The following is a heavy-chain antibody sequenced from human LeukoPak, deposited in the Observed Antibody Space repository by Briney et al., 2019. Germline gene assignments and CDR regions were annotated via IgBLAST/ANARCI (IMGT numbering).Heavy chain of an antibody. J-gene: IGHJ6*02. D-gene: IGHD2-15*01. Sequence: GGSLRLSCVASGFTVSSNYISWVRQAPGKGLEWVSAIYSGGSTYYADSVKGRFTISRDNSKNTLYLQMNRLRAEDTAVYYCARVAYAYYYYGMDVWGQGTTVTVSS. CDR3: ARVAYAYYYYGMDV. V-gene: IGHV3-66*02. CDR1: GFTVSSNY. CDR2: IYSGGST.